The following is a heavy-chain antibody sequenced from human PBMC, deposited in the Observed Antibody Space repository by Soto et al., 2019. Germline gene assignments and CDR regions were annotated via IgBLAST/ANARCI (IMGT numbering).Heavy chain of an antibody. J-gene: IGHJ6*02. D-gene: IGHD4-17*01. CDR3: ARDRPPWYGDLYYYCLDG. Sequence: QVQLVQSGSELKKPGASVKVSCKASGYTFTSYAMNWVRQAPGQGLEWMGWINTNTWNPTYAQGFTGRFVFSLDTSVSTAYLHICSLKSEDTAVYYRARDRPPWYGDLYYYCLDGWGQGTTVTVSS. CDR1: GYTFTSYA. V-gene: IGHV7-4-1*01. CDR2: INTNTWNP.